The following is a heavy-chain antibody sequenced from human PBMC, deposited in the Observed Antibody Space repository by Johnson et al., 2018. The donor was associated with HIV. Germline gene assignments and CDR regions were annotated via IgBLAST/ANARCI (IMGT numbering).Heavy chain of an antibody. CDR3: ARDGRDLVTRGSFDV. CDR1: GFTFSSYA. D-gene: IGHD5-18*01. J-gene: IGHJ3*01. V-gene: IGHV3-30*14. CDR2: ISYDGSNK. Sequence: QMLLVESGGGLVQPGRSLRLSCAASGFTFSSYAMHWVRQAPGTGLEWVAVISYDGSNKSYADSVKGRFTISRDNSKNFLYLQMNSLRPEDTAVYYCARDGRDLVTRGSFDVWGQGTVVTVSS.